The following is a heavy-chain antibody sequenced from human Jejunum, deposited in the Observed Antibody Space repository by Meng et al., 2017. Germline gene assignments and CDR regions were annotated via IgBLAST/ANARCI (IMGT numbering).Heavy chain of an antibody. D-gene: IGHD6-19*01. CDR2: ISYDGSYK. J-gene: IGHJ4*02. CDR1: GFTFSSNA. CDR3: ARDGWGSSGWYDY. Sequence: QVQLVESGGGVVQPGRSLRLPCAASGFTFSSNAKYWVRQAPGKGLEWVAVISYDGSYKHYPDAVKGRFTISRDNSKNTLYLQMNSLRAEDTAVYYCARDGWGSSGWYDYWGQGTLVTVSS. V-gene: IGHV3-30-3*01.